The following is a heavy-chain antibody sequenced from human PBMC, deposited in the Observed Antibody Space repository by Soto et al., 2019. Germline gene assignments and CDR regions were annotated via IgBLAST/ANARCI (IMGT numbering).Heavy chain of an antibody. D-gene: IGHD6-19*01. CDR3: ARDGDSSGWYVNWFDP. CDR1: GFTYTTSA. V-gene: IGHV1-58*01. J-gene: IGHJ5*02. CDR2: IVVGSGNT. Sequence: SVKVSCKASGFTYTTSAVQWVRQARGQRLEWIGWIVVGSGNTNYAQKFRDRVTITRDMSTGTAYMELSGLRSDDTAVYYCARDGDSSGWYVNWFDPWGQGTLVTVSS.